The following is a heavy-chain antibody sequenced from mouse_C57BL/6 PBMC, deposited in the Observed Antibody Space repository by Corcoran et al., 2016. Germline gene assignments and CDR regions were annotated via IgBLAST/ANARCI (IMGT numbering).Heavy chain of an antibody. J-gene: IGHJ4*01. D-gene: IGHD1-1*01. CDR1: GYTFTDYY. Sequence: GTELVKPGASVKISCKASGYTFTDYYMNWVKQSHGKSLEWIGDINPNNGGTSYNQKFKGKATLTVDKSSSTAYMELRSLTSEDSAVYYCARKDYYDGYAMDYWGQGTSVTVSS. CDR2: INPNNGGT. CDR3: ARKDYYDGYAMDY. V-gene: IGHV1-26*01.